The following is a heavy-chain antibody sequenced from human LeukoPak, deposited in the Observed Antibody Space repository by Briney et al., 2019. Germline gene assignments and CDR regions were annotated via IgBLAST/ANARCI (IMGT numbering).Heavy chain of an antibody. CDR3: AKPEGDYYDSSGYFLGTPPDY. V-gene: IGHV3-23*01. Sequence: GGSLRLSCAASGFTFSSYGMSWVRQAPGKGLEWVSAISGSGGSTYYADSVKGRFTISRDNSKNTLYLQMNSLRAEDTAVYYCAKPEGDYYDSSGYFLGTPPDYWGQGTLVTVSS. D-gene: IGHD3-22*01. CDR1: GFTFSSYG. CDR2: ISGSGGST. J-gene: IGHJ4*02.